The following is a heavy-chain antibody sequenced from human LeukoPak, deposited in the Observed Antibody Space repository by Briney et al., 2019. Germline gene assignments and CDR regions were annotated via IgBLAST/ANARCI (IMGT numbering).Heavy chain of an antibody. V-gene: IGHV4-59*01. D-gene: IGHD3-16*01. CDR2: IYYSGST. CDR1: GGSISSYY. Sequence: SETLSLTCTVSGGSISSYYWSWIRQPPGKGLEWIGYIYYSGSTNYNPSLKSRATISVDTSKNQFSLKLSSVTAADTAVYYCASYTYPGRYFDYWGQGTLVTVSS. J-gene: IGHJ4*02. CDR3: ASYTYPGRYFDY.